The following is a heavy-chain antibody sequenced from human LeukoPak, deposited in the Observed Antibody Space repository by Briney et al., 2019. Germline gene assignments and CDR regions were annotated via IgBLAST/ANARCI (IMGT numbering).Heavy chain of an antibody. Sequence: GSLRLSCAASGFTFSNYMMHWVRQAPGKGLVWVSRIKSDGITITYADSVKGRFTISRDDAKNTLYLQMNSLRAEDTAVYYCLRDLNWSLDQWGQGTLVTVSS. CDR3: LRDLNWSLDQ. CDR2: IKSDGITI. CDR1: GFTFSNYM. V-gene: IGHV3-74*01. J-gene: IGHJ4*02. D-gene: IGHD1-20*01.